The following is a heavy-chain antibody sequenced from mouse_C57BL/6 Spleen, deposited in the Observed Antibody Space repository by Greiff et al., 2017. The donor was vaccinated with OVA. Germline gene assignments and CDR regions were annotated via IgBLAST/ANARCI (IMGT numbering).Heavy chain of an antibody. CDR1: GYTFTSYW. D-gene: IGHD3-2*02. CDR2: IYPGSGST. V-gene: IGHV1-55*01. J-gene: IGHJ3*01. Sequence: VQLQQSGAELVKPGASVKMSCKASGYTFTSYWITWVKQRPGQGLEWIGDIYPGSGSTNYNEKFKSKATLTVDTSSSTAYMQLSSLTSEDSAVYYCARKGDSSGYEFAYWGQGTLVTVSA. CDR3: ARKGDSSGYEFAY.